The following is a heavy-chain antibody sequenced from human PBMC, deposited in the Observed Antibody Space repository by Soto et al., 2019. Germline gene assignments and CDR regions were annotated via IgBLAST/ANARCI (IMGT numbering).Heavy chain of an antibody. V-gene: IGHV3-23*01. J-gene: IGHJ4*02. CDR3: AKVGDTPCSGGSCYLGYFDY. CDR2: ISGSGGST. D-gene: IGHD2-15*01. Sequence: GGSLRLSCAASGFTFSSYAMSWVRQAPGKGLEWVSAISGSGGSTYYADSVKGRFTISRDNSKNTLYLQMNSLRAEDTAVYYCAKVGDTPCSGGSCYLGYFDYWGQGTLVTVSS. CDR1: GFTFSSYA.